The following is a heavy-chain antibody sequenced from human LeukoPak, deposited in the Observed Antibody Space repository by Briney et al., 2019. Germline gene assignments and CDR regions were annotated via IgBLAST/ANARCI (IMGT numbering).Heavy chain of an antibody. CDR1: GFTFGDYA. D-gene: IGHD1/OR15-1a*01. CDR3: AKGTSWNTYFDH. Sequence: GRSLRLSCSASGFTFGDYAMHWVWQAPGKGLEWVSGVSWSSGSAHYADSVKGRFSISRDNAKKSLYLEMNSLRTEDTALYFCAKGTSWNTYFDHWGQGTLVTVSS. V-gene: IGHV3-9*01. CDR2: VSWSSGSA. J-gene: IGHJ4*02.